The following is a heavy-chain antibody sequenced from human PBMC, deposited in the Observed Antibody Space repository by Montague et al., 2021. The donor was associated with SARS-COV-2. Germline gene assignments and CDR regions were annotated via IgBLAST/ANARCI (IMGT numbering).Heavy chain of an antibody. CDR3: ARGWNAMDV. V-gene: IGHV3-74*01. CDR1: GFTFNTFW. Sequence: SLRLSCAASGFTFNTFWMHWVRQVPGKGLVWVSRIGTDGSSPSYADSLKGRFTVTRDNAKNTLYLQMNSLRDDDTAVYHCARGWNAMDVWGQGTTVTVSS. J-gene: IGHJ6*02. CDR2: IGTDGSSP. D-gene: IGHD2-15*01.